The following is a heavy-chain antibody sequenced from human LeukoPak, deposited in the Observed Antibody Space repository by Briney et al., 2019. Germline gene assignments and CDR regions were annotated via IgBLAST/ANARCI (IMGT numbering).Heavy chain of an antibody. CDR1: GFTFSSHW. CDR2: IKQDGTDK. CDR3: ARDPEGPTTPEN. V-gene: IGHV3-7*01. D-gene: IGHD1-14*01. Sequence: GGSLRLSCAASGFTFSSHWMSWVRQAPGKGLEWVATIKQDGTDKYYVDSVKGRFTISRDNARNSLYLQMNSLRAEDTAVYYCARDPEGPTTPENWGQGTLVTVSS. J-gene: IGHJ4*02.